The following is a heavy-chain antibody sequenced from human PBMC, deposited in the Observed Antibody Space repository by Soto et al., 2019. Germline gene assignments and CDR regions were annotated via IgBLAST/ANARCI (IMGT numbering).Heavy chain of an antibody. CDR1: GGSFNGYY. CDR2: INHSGST. CDR3: ARWVRGQPGRLDV. Sequence: SETLSLTCAVYGGSFNGYYWSWIRQRPGKGLEWIGEINHSGSTNYNPSLKSRVTISVDTSKNQFSLKLSSVTAADTAVYYCARWVRGQPGRLDVWGQGTTVTVSS. V-gene: IGHV4-34*01. D-gene: IGHD5-12*01. J-gene: IGHJ6*02.